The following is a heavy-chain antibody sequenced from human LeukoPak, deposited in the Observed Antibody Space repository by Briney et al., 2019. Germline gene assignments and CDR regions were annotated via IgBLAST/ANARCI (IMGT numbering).Heavy chain of an antibody. CDR2: INPNSGGT. CDR3: AREVAYSSSWGDY. Sequence: GASLKVSCKASGYTFTGYYMHWVRQAPGQGLEWMGWINPNSGGTNYAQKFQGRVTMTRDTSISTAYMELSRPRSDDTAVYYCAREVAYSSSWGDYWGQGTLVTVSS. J-gene: IGHJ4*02. V-gene: IGHV1-2*02. CDR1: GYTFTGYY. D-gene: IGHD6-13*01.